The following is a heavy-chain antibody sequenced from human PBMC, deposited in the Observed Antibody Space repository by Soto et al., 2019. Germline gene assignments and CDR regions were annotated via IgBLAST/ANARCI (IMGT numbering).Heavy chain of an antibody. CDR2: IYYSGTT. CDR1: GGSISSSHF. V-gene: IGHV4-39*01. Sequence: HSETLSLTCTVSGGSISSSHFWTWIRQPPGKGLEWIGSIYYSGTTYYNPSLKSRVTISVDTSKNQFSLRLSSVTAADAAVYYCARHAPGDIAVVVATTERYFDYWGQGTLVTVSS. D-gene: IGHD2-15*01. J-gene: IGHJ4*02. CDR3: ARHAPGDIAVVVATTERYFDY.